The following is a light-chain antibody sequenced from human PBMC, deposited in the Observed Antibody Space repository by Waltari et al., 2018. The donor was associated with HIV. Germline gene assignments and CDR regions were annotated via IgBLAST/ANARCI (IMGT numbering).Light chain of an antibody. J-gene: IGLJ2*01. CDR1: TSNIGSVF. CDR3: GTWDRFLRVGV. Sequence: QPVLTQPPSMSAAPGQNITIACAVTTSNIGSVFFSWYQHLPGTAPKLLIYDDDKRPSGIPDRFSGSKSGTSATLGITGLQPGDEGDYHCGTWDRFLRVGVFGGGTKLTVL. CDR2: DDD. V-gene: IGLV1-51*01.